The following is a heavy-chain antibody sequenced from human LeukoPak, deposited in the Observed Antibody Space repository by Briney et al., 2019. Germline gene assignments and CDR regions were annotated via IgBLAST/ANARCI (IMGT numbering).Heavy chain of an antibody. CDR2: ISYDGSNK. Sequence: GGSLRLSCAASGFTFSSYGMHWVRQAPGKGLEWVAVISYDGSNKYYADSVKGRFTISRDSSKNTLYLQMNSLRAEDTAVYYCAKTPLETYYDFWSGYSLDYWGQGTLVTVSS. J-gene: IGHJ4*02. CDR3: AKTPLETYYDFWSGYSLDY. CDR1: GFTFSSYG. V-gene: IGHV3-30*18. D-gene: IGHD3-3*01.